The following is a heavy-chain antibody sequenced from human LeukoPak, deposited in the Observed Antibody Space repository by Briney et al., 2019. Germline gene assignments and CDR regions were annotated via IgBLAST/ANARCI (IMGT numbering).Heavy chain of an antibody. V-gene: IGHV4-38-2*02. Sequence: PSETLSLTCAVSDYSISSGYYWGWIRQPPGKGLEWIGSIYHSGSTYYNPSLKSRVTISVDTSKNQFSLKLSSVTAADTAMYYCARDAAGIDYWGQGTLVTVSS. CDR2: IYHSGST. D-gene: IGHD6-19*01. CDR1: DYSISSGYY. J-gene: IGHJ4*02. CDR3: ARDAAGIDY.